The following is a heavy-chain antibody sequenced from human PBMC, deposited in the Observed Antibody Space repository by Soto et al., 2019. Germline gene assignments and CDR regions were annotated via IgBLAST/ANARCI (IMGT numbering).Heavy chain of an antibody. CDR2: LSASGDS. J-gene: IGHJ6*02. Sequence: QLLESGGGLVQPGGSRRLSCVASGFTFSDYAMSWVRQAPGKGLDWVSSLSASGDSSYADSVKGRFTVSRDNSKNTLDLQMNSRRADDKAVYYCTKHSPRQWGGTYYYCAMEVWGQGTTVTVSS. V-gene: IGHV3-23*01. CDR3: TKHSPRQWGGTYYYCAMEV. CDR1: GFTFSDYA. D-gene: IGHD3-16*01.